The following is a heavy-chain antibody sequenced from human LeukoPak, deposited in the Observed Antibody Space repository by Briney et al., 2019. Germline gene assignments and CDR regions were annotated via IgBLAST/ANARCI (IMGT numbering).Heavy chain of an antibody. CDR3: ARDFLGDTAYNFDY. CDR2: ISDDGSNK. V-gene: IGHV3-30*19. J-gene: IGHJ4*02. CDR1: GFLFSSSG. D-gene: IGHD5-18*01. Sequence: GGSLRLSCAASGFLFSSSGMHWVRQVPGKGLEWVAVISDDGSNKYYADSVKGRFTISRDNSKNTLYLQMNSLRAEDTAVYYCARDFLGDTAYNFDYWGQGTLVTVSS.